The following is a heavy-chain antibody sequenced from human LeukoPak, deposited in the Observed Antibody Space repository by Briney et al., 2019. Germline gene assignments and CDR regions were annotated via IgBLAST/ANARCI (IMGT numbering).Heavy chain of an antibody. V-gene: IGHV3-21*01. CDR3: AREMGTADIVVVPAAIALDP. D-gene: IGHD2-2*01. Sequence: GGSLRLSCAASRFTFSSYSMNWVRQAPGKGLEWVSSISSSSSYIYYADSVKGRFTISRDNAKNSLYLQMNSLRAEDTAVYYCAREMGTADIVVVPAAIALDPWGQGTLVTVSS. J-gene: IGHJ5*02. CDR1: RFTFSSYS. CDR2: ISSSSSYI.